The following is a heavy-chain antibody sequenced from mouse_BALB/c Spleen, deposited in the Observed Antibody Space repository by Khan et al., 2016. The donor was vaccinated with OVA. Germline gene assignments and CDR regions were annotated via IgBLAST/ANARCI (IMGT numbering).Heavy chain of an antibody. Sequence: EVQLVESGPGLVKPSQSLSLTCTVTGYSITSGYGWNWIRQFPGNKMEWMGYISYSGSTNYNPSLKSRISITRDTSKNQFFLQLNSVTTEDTATYYWARTARIKYWGQGTTLTVSS. J-gene: IGHJ2*01. D-gene: IGHD3-3*01. V-gene: IGHV3-2*02. CDR2: ISYSGST. CDR3: ARTARIKY. CDR1: GYSITSGYG.